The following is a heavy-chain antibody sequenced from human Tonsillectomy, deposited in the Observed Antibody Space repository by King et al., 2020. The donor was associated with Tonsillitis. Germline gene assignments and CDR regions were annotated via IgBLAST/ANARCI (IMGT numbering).Heavy chain of an antibody. CDR1: GFTFSSYA. CDR3: AKASADISSCYSIYYFYGMDV. V-gene: IGHV3-23*04. D-gene: IGHD6-13*01. Sequence: VQLVESGGGLLQPGGSPRLSCAASGFTFSSYAMSWVRQAPGKGLEWVSSISGSGFNAYYADSVKGRFTISRDNSKNTLYLQMNSLRAEDTAVYYCAKASADISSCYSIYYFYGMDVWGQGTTVTVSS. CDR2: ISGSGFNA. J-gene: IGHJ6*02.